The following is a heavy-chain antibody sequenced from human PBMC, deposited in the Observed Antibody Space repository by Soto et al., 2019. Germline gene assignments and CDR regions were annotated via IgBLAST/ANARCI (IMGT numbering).Heavy chain of an antibody. Sequence: SETLSLTCAVYGGSFSGYYWSWIRQPPGKGLEWIGEINHSGNTNYNPSLKSRVTMLVDTSKNQFSLKLSSVTAADTAVYYCARDYYDSSGTTVWRPSYSHFDYWGQGTLVTVSS. J-gene: IGHJ4*02. CDR2: INHSGNT. CDR1: GGSFSGYY. V-gene: IGHV4-34*01. CDR3: ARDYYDSSGTTVWRPSYSHFDY. D-gene: IGHD3-22*01.